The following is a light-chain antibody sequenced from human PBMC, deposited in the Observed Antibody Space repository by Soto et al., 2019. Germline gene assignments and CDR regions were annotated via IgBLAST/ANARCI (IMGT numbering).Light chain of an antibody. CDR1: QSVSSSY. Sequence: DIVVTLSPGTLFLSPGERPTLSYRASQSVSSSYLAWYQQKPGQAPRLLIYGASSRATGIPDRFSGSGSGTDFTLTISRLQPEDFAVYYCQQYDSSPITFGQGTRLEIK. J-gene: IGKJ5*01. CDR2: GAS. V-gene: IGKV3-20*01. CDR3: QQYDSSPIT.